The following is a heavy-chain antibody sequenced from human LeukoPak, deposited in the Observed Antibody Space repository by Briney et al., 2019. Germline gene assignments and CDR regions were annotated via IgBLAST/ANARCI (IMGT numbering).Heavy chain of an antibody. CDR3: ATSPAGGRDGYNPGVFDY. CDR2: IIPILGIA. CDR1: GGTFSSYA. J-gene: IGHJ4*02. V-gene: IGHV1-69*04. Sequence: GASVKVSCKASGGTFSSYAISWVRQAPGQGLEWMGRIIPILGIANYAQKFQGRVTITADKSTSTAYMELSSLRSEDTAVYYCATSPAGGRDGYNPGVFDYWGQGTLVTVSS. D-gene: IGHD5-24*01.